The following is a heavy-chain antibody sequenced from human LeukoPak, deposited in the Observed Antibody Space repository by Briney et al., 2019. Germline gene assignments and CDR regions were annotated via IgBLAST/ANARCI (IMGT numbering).Heavy chain of an antibody. Sequence: PSETLSLTCAVYGGSFSGYYWSWIRQPPGKGLEWIGEINHSGSTNYNSSLKSRVTISVDTSKNQFSLKLSSVTAADTAVYYCARVRCSGGSCPYYYYYYYMDVWGKGTTVTVSS. D-gene: IGHD2-15*01. J-gene: IGHJ6*03. V-gene: IGHV4-34*01. CDR3: ARVRCSGGSCPYYYYYYYMDV. CDR2: INHSGST. CDR1: GGSFSGYY.